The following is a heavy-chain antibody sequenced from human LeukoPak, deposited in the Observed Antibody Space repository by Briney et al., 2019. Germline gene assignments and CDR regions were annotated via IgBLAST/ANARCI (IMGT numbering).Heavy chain of an antibody. J-gene: IGHJ4*02. CDR2: INSDGSST. D-gene: IGHD6-13*01. CDR1: GFTFSSYA. CDR3: ARAERQQQLVLGYFDY. V-gene: IGHV3-74*01. Sequence: GGSLRLSCAASGFTFSSYAMHWVRQAPGKGLVWVSRINSDGSSTSYADSVKGRFTISRDNAKNTLYLQMNSLRAEDTAVYYCARAERQQQLVLGYFDYWGQGTLVTVSS.